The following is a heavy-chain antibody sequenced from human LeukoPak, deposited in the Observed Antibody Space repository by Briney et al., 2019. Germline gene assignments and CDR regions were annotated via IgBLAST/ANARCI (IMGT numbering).Heavy chain of an antibody. CDR2: IYPADSET. D-gene: IGHD2-8*01. J-gene: IGHJ4*02. CDR3: ARATCVNGICYTLY. Sequence: GESLKISCKGSGFIFTGYWIAWVRQMPGKGLEWMGIIYPADSETTYSPSFQGQITISADRSSTTAHLQWSSLKASDTAIYYCARATCVNGICYTLYWGQGPLVTVSS. CDR1: GFIFTGYW. V-gene: IGHV5-51*01.